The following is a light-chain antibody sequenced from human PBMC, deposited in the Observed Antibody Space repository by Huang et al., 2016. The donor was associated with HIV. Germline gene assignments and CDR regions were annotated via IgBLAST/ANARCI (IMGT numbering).Light chain of an antibody. Sequence: EIVMTQSPATLSVSPGERATLSCRASQSIRSNLAGYQQKPGQAPRLLMYGAATRATGIPATFSGSGSGTEFTLTISSLQSEDFAVYYCQQYDNWPPLTFGGGTKVEIK. J-gene: IGKJ4*01. CDR3: QQYDNWPPLT. CDR1: QSIRSN. CDR2: GAA. V-gene: IGKV3D-15*01.